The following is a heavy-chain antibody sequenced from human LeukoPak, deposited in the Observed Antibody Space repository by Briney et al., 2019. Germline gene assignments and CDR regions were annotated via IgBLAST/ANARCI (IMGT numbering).Heavy chain of an antibody. CDR2: ISYGGSNK. J-gene: IGHJ6*02. Sequence: PGGSLRLSCAASGFTFSSYGMHWVRQAPGRGLEWVAVISYGGSNKYYADSVKGRFTISRDNSKNTLYLQMNSLRAEDTAVYYCAKEPRYCSSTSCYYYYYYGMDVWGQGTTVTVSS. D-gene: IGHD2-2*01. V-gene: IGHV3-30*18. CDR1: GFTFSSYG. CDR3: AKEPRYCSSTSCYYYYYYGMDV.